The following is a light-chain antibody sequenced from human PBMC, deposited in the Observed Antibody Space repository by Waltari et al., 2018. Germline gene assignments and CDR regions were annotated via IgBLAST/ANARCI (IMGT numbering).Light chain of an antibody. CDR1: SSDFGGYNY. CDR3: CSYVGRYIFWV. V-gene: IGLV2-11*01. Sequence: QSALTQPRSVSGSPGQSVTISCTGTSSDFGGYNYVSWYQQHPGKSPKLLIYDINGRPSGVPQRVSGAQSGNTASLTIYGLQAEGDAVYYCCSYVGRYIFWVFGGGTKLTVL. J-gene: IGLJ3*02. CDR2: DIN.